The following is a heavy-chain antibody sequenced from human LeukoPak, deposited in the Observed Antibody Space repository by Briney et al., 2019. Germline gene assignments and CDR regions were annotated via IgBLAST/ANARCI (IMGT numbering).Heavy chain of an antibody. Sequence: GGSLRLSCAASGFFFSSYGMHWVRQAPGKGLEWVALIWYDGTNKYYTDSVKGRFTISRDNSKNTLYLEMSSLRAEDTAVYYCARAHYNWNEPPFDHWGQGVLVTVSS. J-gene: IGHJ4*02. CDR1: GFFFSSYG. CDR3: ARAHYNWNEPPFDH. V-gene: IGHV3-33*01. D-gene: IGHD1-20*01. CDR2: IWYDGTNK.